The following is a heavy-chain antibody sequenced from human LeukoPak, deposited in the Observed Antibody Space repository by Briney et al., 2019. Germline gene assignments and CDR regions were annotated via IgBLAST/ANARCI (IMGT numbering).Heavy chain of an antibody. D-gene: IGHD1-14*01. CDR2: INDVSGDI. Sequence: LEWVSYINDVSGDIHYADSVRGRFTISRDNAKNTLYLQMNSLRAEDTAVYYCARDTFQPGRIDCWGQETLVSVSS. V-gene: IGHV3-11*06. CDR3: ARDTFQPGRIDC. J-gene: IGHJ4*02.